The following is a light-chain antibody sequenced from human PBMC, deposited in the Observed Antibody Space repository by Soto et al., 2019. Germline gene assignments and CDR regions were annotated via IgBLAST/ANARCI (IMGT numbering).Light chain of an antibody. J-gene: IGKJ2*01. Sequence: DIQMTQSPSSLSASVGDRVTITCRASQSISSYLNWYQQKPGKAPKLLIYAASSLQSGVPSRFSGSGSGTDFTLTISSLQPEDFATYYCQQSYSTPRTVGQGTKHEIK. CDR2: AAS. V-gene: IGKV1-39*01. CDR3: QQSYSTPRT. CDR1: QSISSY.